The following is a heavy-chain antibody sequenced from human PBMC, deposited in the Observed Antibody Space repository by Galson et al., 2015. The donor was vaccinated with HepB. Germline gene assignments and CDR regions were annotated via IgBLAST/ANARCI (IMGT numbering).Heavy chain of an antibody. V-gene: IGHV3-66*02. J-gene: IGHJ3*02. Sequence: SLRLSCAASGFTVSSNYMSWVRQAPGKGLEWVSVINSGGSTYYADSVKGRFTISRDNSKNTLYLQMNSMRAEDTAVYYCARAYEGVEYSYANGDAFDIWGQGTMVTVSS. CDR3: ARAYEGVEYSYANGDAFDI. CDR2: INSGGST. D-gene: IGHD5-18*01. CDR1: GFTVSSNY.